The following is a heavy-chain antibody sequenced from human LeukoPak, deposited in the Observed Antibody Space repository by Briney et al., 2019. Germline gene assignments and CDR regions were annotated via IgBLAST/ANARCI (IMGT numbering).Heavy chain of an antibody. Sequence: SETLSLTCAVYGGSFSGYYWSWIRQPPGKGLEWIGEINHSGSTNYNPSLKSRVTISVDTSKNQCSLKLSSATAADTAVYYCARGLLRLRGAFDIWGQGTMVTVSS. CDR1: GGSFSGYY. V-gene: IGHV4-34*01. J-gene: IGHJ3*02. CDR2: INHSGST. CDR3: ARGLLRLRGAFDI. D-gene: IGHD3-10*01.